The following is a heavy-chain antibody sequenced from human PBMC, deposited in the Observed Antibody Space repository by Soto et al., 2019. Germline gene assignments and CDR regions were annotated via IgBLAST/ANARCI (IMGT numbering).Heavy chain of an antibody. V-gene: IGHV4-31*03. Sequence: SETLSLTCTVSGGSISSGGYYWSWIRQHPGKGLEWIGYIYYSGSTYYNPSLKSRVTISVDTSKNQFSLKLSSVTAADTAVYYCARGHWNQLLYNPWGQGTLVTVSS. CDR1: GGSISSGGYY. CDR2: IYYSGST. CDR3: ARGHWNQLLYNP. D-gene: IGHD2-2*02. J-gene: IGHJ5*02.